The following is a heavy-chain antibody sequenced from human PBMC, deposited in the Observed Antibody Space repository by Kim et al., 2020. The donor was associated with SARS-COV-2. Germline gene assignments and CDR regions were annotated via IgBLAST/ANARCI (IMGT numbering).Heavy chain of an antibody. Sequence: AETLSLTCNVSGGTISSVNYYWGWIRQPPGKGLEWIGSISHSGSTYHTPSLKSRDTISADTSKNQVSLKLSSVTAADTAVYYCARHVISGWHYFDYWGHGTLVTVSS. CDR3: ARHVISGWHYFDY. D-gene: IGHD6-19*01. J-gene: IGHJ4*01. V-gene: IGHV4-39*01. CDR2: ISHSGST. CDR1: GGTISSVNYY.